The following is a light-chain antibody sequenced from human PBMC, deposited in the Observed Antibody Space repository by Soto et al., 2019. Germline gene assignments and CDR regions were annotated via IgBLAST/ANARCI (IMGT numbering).Light chain of an antibody. V-gene: IGKV1-5*03. Sequence: DIQMTQSPSTLSASVGDRVTITCRASQSISSWLAWYQQKPGKAPKLLIYKASSLESGVPSRFSGSGSGTEFTLTISSLQPDDFATYDCQQYNSYVTVGGGTKVDIK. CDR3: QQYNSYVT. CDR1: QSISSW. J-gene: IGKJ4*01. CDR2: KAS.